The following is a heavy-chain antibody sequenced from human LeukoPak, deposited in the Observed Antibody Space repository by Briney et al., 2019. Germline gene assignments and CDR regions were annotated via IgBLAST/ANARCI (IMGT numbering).Heavy chain of an antibody. Sequence: KPSETLSLTCTVSGGSISAYYWSWIRQPAGTGLEWIGRIHATGNTNSNSSLKTRVTMSVDTSENQFSLKLSSVTAADTAVYFCARESEAAGGRAFDIWGQGTMVTVSS. CDR2: IHATGNT. CDR3: ARESEAAGGRAFDI. J-gene: IGHJ3*02. D-gene: IGHD6-13*01. V-gene: IGHV4-4*07. CDR1: GGSISAYY.